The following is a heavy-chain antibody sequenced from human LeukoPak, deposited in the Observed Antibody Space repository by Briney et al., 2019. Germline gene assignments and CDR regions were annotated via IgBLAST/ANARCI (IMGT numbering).Heavy chain of an antibody. D-gene: IGHD3-22*01. J-gene: IGHJ5*02. CDR3: AKDPPYYDSSGVNWFDP. Sequence: PGGSLRLSCAASGFTFSSYAMSWVRQAPGKGLEWVSAISGSGGSTYYADSVKGRFTISRDNSKNTLYLQMNSLRAEDTAVYYCAKDPPYYDSSGVNWFDPWGQGTLVTVS. CDR1: GFTFSSYA. CDR2: ISGSGGST. V-gene: IGHV3-23*01.